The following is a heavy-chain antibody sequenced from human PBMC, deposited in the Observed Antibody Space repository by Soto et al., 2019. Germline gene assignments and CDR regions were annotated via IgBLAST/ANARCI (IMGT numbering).Heavy chain of an antibody. Sequence: SETLSLTCTVSGGSISTSTYWWGWIRQPPGKGLEWIGSIFYTGTTSYNSSLKSGSTISIDTSKNQFSLNLRSVTAADTAVYYCARESGYERYFDYWGLGTLVTVSS. CDR3: ARESGYERYFDY. CDR2: IFYTGTT. CDR1: GGSISTSTYW. D-gene: IGHD5-12*01. V-gene: IGHV4-39*07. J-gene: IGHJ4*02.